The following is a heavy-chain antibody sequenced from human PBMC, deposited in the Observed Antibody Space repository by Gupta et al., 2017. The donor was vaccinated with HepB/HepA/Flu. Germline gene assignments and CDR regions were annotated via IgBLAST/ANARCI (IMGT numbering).Heavy chain of an antibody. J-gene: IGHJ6*02. CDR1: GFSFMNYG. Sequence: QEQLVDSGGGVVQPGRSLRLSCGASGFSFMNYGMHWVRQAPGKGLEWVALISHDGGDKKYADSGKGRFTISRENSKNLLYLQMNSLRGEDTAVYYCAKEGLWNGFYYGANVGGQGTTVTVS. CDR3: AKEGLWNGFYYGANV. V-gene: IGHV3-30*18. D-gene: IGHD3-22*01. CDR2: ISHDGGDK.